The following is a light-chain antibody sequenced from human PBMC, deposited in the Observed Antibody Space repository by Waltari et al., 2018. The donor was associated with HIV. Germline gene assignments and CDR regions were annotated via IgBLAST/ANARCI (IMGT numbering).Light chain of an antibody. CDR3: QSSDNSEHMI. CDR1: TLSKQY. Sequence: SSELPQPPSVSVSPGQTARISCSGATLSKQYAYWYQQQPGQAPVVVIIKHTERHEGIPERFSGSSSGTTVTLTIRGVQAEDEADYYCQSSDNSEHMIFGGGTKLTVL. V-gene: IGLV3-25*03. CDR2: KHT. J-gene: IGLJ2*01.